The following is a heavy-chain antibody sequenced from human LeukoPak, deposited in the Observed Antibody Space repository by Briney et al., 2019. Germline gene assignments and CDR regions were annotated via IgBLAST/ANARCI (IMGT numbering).Heavy chain of an antibody. CDR2: IYIDGIQT. D-gene: IGHD4-17*01. CDR1: GFDFSRDA. V-gene: IGHV3-64*01. J-gene: IGHJ4*02. CDR3: VRGSTTTVGGLDY. Sequence: GGSLRLSCATSGFDFSRDAMHWVRQAPGKGLEYVSGIYIDGIQTFYGNSVKGRFTISKDKSKTTLYLQMGSLRAEDMAVYFCVRGSTTTVGGLDYWGQGTLVTVAS.